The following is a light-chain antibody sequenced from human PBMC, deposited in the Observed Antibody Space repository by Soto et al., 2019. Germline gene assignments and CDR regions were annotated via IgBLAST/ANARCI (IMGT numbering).Light chain of an antibody. CDR1: QSVSSSY. CDR2: GAS. J-gene: IGKJ4*01. CDR3: QQYGSSPLT. V-gene: IGKV3-20*01. Sequence: EIVLTQSPGTVSLSPGERATLSCRASQSVSSSYLAWYQQKPGQAPRLLIYGASSRATGIPDRFSGSGSGTDFTITISRLEPEDFAVYYCQQYGSSPLTFGGGTKVEIK.